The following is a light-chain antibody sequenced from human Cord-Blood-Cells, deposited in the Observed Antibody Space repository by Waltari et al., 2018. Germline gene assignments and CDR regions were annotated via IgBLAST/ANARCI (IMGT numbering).Light chain of an antibody. V-gene: IGLV2-8*01. CDR2: EVS. Sequence: QSALTQPPSASGSPGQSVTISCTGTSSDVGGYNYFSWYQQQPGKAPKLMIYEVSKRPSGVPDRFSGSKSGNTASLTVSGLQAEDEADYYCSSYAGSNNLVFGTGTKVTVL. J-gene: IGLJ1*01. CDR1: SSDVGGYNY. CDR3: SSYAGSNNLV.